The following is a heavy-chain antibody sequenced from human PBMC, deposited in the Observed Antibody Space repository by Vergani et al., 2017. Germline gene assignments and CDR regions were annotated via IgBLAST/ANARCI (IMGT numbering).Heavy chain of an antibody. CDR1: GFTFSTYA. V-gene: IGHV3-30-3*02. D-gene: IGHD3-16*01. CDR3: AKNHYDYVWGSPIDY. CDR2: ISYDGSNK. J-gene: IGHJ4*02. Sequence: QVQLVESGGGVVQPGRSLRLSCAASGFTFSTYAMHWVRQAPGKGLEWVALISYDGSNKYYADPVKGRFTISRDNSKNTLYLQMNSLRAEDTAVYYCAKNHYDYVWGSPIDYWGQGTLVTVSS.